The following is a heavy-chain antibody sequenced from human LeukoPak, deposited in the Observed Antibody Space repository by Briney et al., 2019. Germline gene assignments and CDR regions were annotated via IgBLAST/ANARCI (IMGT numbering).Heavy chain of an antibody. CDR1: GYTFTGYY. J-gene: IGHJ4*02. D-gene: IGHD6-19*01. Sequence: ASVKVSCKASGYTFTGYYMHWVRQAPGQGLEWMGWINPNSGGTNYAQKLQGRVTMTRDTSISTAYMELSRLRSDDTAVYYCARTPYSSGWYGYWGQGTLVTVSS. CDR2: INPNSGGT. CDR3: ARTPYSSGWYGY. V-gene: IGHV1-2*02.